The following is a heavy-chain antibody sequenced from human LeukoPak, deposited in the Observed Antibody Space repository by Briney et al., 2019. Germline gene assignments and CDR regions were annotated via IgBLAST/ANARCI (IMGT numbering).Heavy chain of an antibody. CDR1: GGSFSGYY. CDR3: ARGRIAVANKYYFDY. V-gene: IGHV4-34*01. Sequence: PSETLSLTCAVYGGSFSGYYWSWIRQPPGKGLEWIGEINHSGSTNYNPSLKSRVTISVDTSKNQFSLKLSSVTAADTAVYYCARGRIAVANKYYFDYWGQGTLVTVSS. D-gene: IGHD6-19*01. J-gene: IGHJ4*02. CDR2: INHSGST.